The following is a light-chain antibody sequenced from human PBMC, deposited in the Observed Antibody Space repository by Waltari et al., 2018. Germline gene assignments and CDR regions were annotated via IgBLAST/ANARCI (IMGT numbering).Light chain of an antibody. J-gene: IGKJ5*01. CDR3: QHFKTYPIT. CDR1: QDINSG. CDR2: YAS. V-gene: IGKV1-13*02. Sequence: AIQLTQSPSSLSASVGDRVTIACRASQDINSGLAWYQQKPGKAPNLLIYYASSLQSGVPSRFSGSGSGTDFTLTISSLQPEDFATYHCQHFKTYPITFGQGTRLEIK.